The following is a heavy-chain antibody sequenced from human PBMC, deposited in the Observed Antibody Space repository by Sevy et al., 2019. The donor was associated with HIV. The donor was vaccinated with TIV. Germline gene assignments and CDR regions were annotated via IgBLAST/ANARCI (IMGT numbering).Heavy chain of an antibody. CDR1: GYTLTEFS. J-gene: IGHJ4*02. CDR3: ATTKEYYDSSGYHFDS. V-gene: IGHV1-24*01. Sequence: ASVKVSCKVPGYTLTEFSMHWVRQAPGKGLEWMGTFDPEDGERIYSQKFQVRFTMTEDTSTHTAYMELNSLGSEDTAVYYCATTKEYYDSSGYHFDSWGQGTLVTVSS. D-gene: IGHD3-22*01. CDR2: FDPEDGER.